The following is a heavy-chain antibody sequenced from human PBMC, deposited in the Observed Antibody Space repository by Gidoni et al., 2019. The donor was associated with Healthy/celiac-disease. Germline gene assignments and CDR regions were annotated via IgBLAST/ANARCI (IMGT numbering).Heavy chain of an antibody. J-gene: IGHJ1*01. CDR3: AKSAIFGVVIIEYFQH. Sequence: EVQLLESGGGLVQPGVSLRLSCAASAFTFRSYAMSWVRQDPGNGLEWVSAMSGSGGSTYYADSVKGRFTISRDNSKNTLYLQMNSLRAEDTAVYYCAKSAIFGVVIIEYFQHWGQGTLVTVSS. D-gene: IGHD3-3*01. CDR1: AFTFRSYA. V-gene: IGHV3-23*01. CDR2: MSGSGGST.